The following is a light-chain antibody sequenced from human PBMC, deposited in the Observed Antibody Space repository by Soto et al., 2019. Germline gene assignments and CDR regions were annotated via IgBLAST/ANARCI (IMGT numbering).Light chain of an antibody. V-gene: IGKV3-11*01. CDR3: QQRSNWFT. CDR1: QRIASY. CDR2: DAS. J-gene: IGKJ4*01. Sequence: DIVLTQSPATLSLSPGDRATLSCRASQRIASYLAWYQHKPGQAPRLLIYDASNRATGIPARFSGSGSGTDFILTISSLEPEDFAVYYCQQRSNWFTFGRGTRVEIK.